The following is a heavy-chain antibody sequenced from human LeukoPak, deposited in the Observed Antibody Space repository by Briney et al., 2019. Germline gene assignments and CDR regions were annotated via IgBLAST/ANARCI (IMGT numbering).Heavy chain of an antibody. V-gene: IGHV3-23*01. CDR3: AGPYSSSVQRYFDY. D-gene: IGHD2-2*01. Sequence: GGSLRLSCAASGFTFSSHAMSWVRQAPGKGLEWVSAISVSGDNTYYADSVKGRFTISRDNSKNTLYLQMNSLRAEDTAVYYCAGPYSSSVQRYFDYWGQGTLVTVSS. J-gene: IGHJ4*02. CDR2: ISVSGDNT. CDR1: GFTFSSHA.